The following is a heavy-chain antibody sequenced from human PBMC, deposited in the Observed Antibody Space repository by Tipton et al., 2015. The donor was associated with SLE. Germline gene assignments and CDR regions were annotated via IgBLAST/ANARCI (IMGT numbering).Heavy chain of an antibody. V-gene: IGHV4-4*07. CDR2: IYSSGST. J-gene: IGHJ3*02. CDR1: GDSISSYY. Sequence: TLSLTCTASGDSISSYYWNWIRQSAGKGLEWIGRIYSSGSTNYNPSLKSRVTMSVDMSKNQFSLKLSSVTAADTAVYYCASLSAEGDAFDIWGQGTMVTVS. D-gene: IGHD1-26*01. CDR3: ASLSAEGDAFDI.